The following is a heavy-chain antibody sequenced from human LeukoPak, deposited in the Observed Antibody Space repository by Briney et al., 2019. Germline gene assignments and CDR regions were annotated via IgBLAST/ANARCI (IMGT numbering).Heavy chain of an antibody. Sequence: GGSLRLSCAASELTFSTSGMNWVRQAPEKGLEWISYISSNSASSSYADSVKGRFTISRDNAKNSLYLQMNSLRAEDTAVYYCARGTTALDFGGQGTPVTVSS. D-gene: IGHD1-1*01. CDR1: ELTFSTSG. J-gene: IGHJ4*02. CDR2: ISSNSASS. CDR3: ARGTTALDF. V-gene: IGHV3-48*04.